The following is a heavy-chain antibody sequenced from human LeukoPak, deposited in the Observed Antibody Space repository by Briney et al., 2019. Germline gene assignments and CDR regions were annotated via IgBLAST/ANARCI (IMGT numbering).Heavy chain of an antibody. CDR1: GGSISSGGYY. V-gene: IGHV4-31*03. Sequence: SETLSLTCTVSGGSISSGGYYWSWIRQHPGKGLKWIGYIYYSGSTYYNPSLKSRVTISVDTSKNQFSLKLSSVTAADTAVYYCARDGRGYSYGLNIWGQGTMVTVSS. CDR2: IYYSGST. D-gene: IGHD5-18*01. CDR3: ARDGRGYSYGLNI. J-gene: IGHJ3*02.